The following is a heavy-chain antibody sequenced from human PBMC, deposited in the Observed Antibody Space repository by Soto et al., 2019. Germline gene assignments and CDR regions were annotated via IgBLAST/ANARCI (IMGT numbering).Heavy chain of an antibody. J-gene: IGHJ5*02. Sequence: QVQLVQSGAEVKKPGSSVKVSCKASGGTFSSYAISWVRQAPGQGLEWMGGIIPIYGTANYAQKFQGRVTISADQSGSRACMAGSSLSSEDTGVYCWARAPGRHHKGGRVDPWGQGTLVTVSS. CDR1: GGTFSSYA. CDR2: IIPIYGTA. D-gene: IGHD3-16*01. V-gene: IGHV1-69*01. CDR3: ARAPGRHHKGGRVDP.